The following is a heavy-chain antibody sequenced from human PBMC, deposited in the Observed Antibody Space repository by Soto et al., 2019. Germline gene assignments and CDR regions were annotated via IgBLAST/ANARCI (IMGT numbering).Heavy chain of an antibody. CDR2: NKSKADGGTT. J-gene: IGHJ6*02. CDR3: AKGYYDSSGSYGMDV. Sequence: GGSLRLSCAASGFTFSKAWMSWVRQAPGQGLEWVGRNKSKADGGTTDYPAAVKGKFTISRDDSKNTLYLQMNSLKTEDTGVYYCAKGYYDSSGSYGMDVWGQGTTVTVSS. CDR1: GFTFSKAW. V-gene: IGHV3-15*01. D-gene: IGHD3-22*01.